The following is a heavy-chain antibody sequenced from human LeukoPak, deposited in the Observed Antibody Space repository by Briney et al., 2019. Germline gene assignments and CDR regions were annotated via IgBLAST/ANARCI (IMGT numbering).Heavy chain of an antibody. CDR1: SYTFTNYA. V-gene: IGHV1-2*02. CDR2: INPNSGDT. Sequence: ASVKVSCKASSYTFTNYAFTWVRQAPGQGLEWIGWINPNSGDTNYAQKFQDRVTMTRDTPISTAYIELNLLRSDDTAVFYCARGDYYGSPKVVAAWGQGTLVTVSS. CDR3: ARGDYYGSPKVVAA. J-gene: IGHJ5*02. D-gene: IGHD3-10*01.